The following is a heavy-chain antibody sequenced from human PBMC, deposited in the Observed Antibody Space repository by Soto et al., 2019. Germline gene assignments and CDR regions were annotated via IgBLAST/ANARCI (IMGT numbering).Heavy chain of an antibody. CDR3: AKDMVEAAMGAFHV. Sequence: PGGSLRLSCAASGFTFNNYGMHWVRQAPGKGLEWVAVIWNDGNGYYYADSVKGRFTISRDNSKITLFLQTNSLRAEDTALYYCAKDMVEAAMGAFHVWGQGTMVTVSS. J-gene: IGHJ3*01. CDR1: GFTFNNYG. CDR2: IWNDGNGY. D-gene: IGHD2-15*01. V-gene: IGHV3-33*06.